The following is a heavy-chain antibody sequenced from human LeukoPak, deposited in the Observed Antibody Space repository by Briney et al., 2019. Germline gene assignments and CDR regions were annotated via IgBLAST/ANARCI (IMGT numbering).Heavy chain of an antibody. V-gene: IGHV3-11*01. D-gene: IGHD6-19*01. Sequence: GGSLRLSCAASGFIFSDHYMTWVRQAPGKGLEWLSYISRSGSDIDYAGSVKGRFTISRDNAKNSLYLQMNSLRAEDTAVYYCARGAGRSGSDYWGQGTLVTVSS. CDR3: ARGAGRSGSDY. CDR1: GFIFSDHY. CDR2: ISRSGSDI. J-gene: IGHJ4*02.